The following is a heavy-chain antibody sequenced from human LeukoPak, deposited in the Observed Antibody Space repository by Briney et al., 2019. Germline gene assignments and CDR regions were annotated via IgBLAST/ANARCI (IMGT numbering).Heavy chain of an antibody. V-gene: IGHV4-30-4*02. J-gene: IGHJ4*02. Sequence: SETLSLTCTVSGGSISSGDYYWSWIRQPPGKGLEWIGYIYYSGSTYYNPSLKSRVTISVDTSKNQFSLELSSVATADTAVYYCVRDHYYNSSGYTFGYWGQGTLVTVSS. CDR1: GGSISSGDYY. CDR2: IYYSGST. D-gene: IGHD3-22*01. CDR3: VRDHYYNSSGYTFGY.